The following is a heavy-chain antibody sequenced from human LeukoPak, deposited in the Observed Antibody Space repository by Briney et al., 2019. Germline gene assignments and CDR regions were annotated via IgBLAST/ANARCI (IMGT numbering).Heavy chain of an antibody. CDR2: INPNSGGT. CDR3: ARVHITGTTGIDY. J-gene: IGHJ4*02. CDR1: GYTFTGYY. Sequence: ASVKVSCKASGYTFTGYYMHWVRQAPGQGLEGMGWINPNSGGTNYAQKFQGRVTMTRDTSISTAYMELSRLRSDDTAVYYCARVHITGTTGIDYWGQGTLVTVSS. V-gene: IGHV1-2*02. D-gene: IGHD1-7*01.